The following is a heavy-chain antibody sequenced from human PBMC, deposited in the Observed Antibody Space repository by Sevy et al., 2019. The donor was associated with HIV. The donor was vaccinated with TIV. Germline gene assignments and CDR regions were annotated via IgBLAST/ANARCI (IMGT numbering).Heavy chain of an antibody. CDR3: ARSRFLEWLSSAAFDI. D-gene: IGHD3-3*01. CDR2: IAYDGSNK. J-gene: IGHJ3*02. Sequence: QLGGSLRLSCTASGFVFSSYAMHWVRQAPGKGLEWVAFIAYDGSNKNYADSVKGRFTLSRDNSKNTLYLQMNSLGAEDTAVYYCARSRFLEWLSSAAFDIWGQGTMVTVSS. CDR1: GFVFSSYA. V-gene: IGHV3-30*04.